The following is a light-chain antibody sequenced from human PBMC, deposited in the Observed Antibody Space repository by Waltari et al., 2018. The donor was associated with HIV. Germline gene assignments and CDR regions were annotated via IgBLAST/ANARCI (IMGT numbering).Light chain of an antibody. V-gene: IGLV1-47*01. Sequence: SVLTPPPSASGTPGQGCTISCSGSTLHIRRHYLYWYQQRPGTAPNLLRHGNDQRPSGVTDRFSGSKSGNSASLAISGLRSEDEADYYCSAWDDSLRGWVFGGGTKLTVL. CDR1: TLHIRRHY. J-gene: IGLJ3*02. CDR3: SAWDDSLRGWV. CDR2: GND.